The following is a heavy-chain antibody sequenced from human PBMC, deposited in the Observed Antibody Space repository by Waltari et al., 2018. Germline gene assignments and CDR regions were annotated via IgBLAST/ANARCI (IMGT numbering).Heavy chain of an antibody. V-gene: IGHV3-74*01. CDR3: TRALWLGELYDY. D-gene: IGHD3-10*01. CDR1: GFTFTGYL. Sequence: EVQLDESGGGLVQPGGSLRLSCSASGFTFTGYLMNWVRQAPGKGLVWVVRINSDGSSTTYADSVKGRFTISRDNAKNTVYLQMNSLRVEDTAVYYCTRALWLGELYDYWGQGTLVTVSS. CDR2: INSDGSST. J-gene: IGHJ4*02.